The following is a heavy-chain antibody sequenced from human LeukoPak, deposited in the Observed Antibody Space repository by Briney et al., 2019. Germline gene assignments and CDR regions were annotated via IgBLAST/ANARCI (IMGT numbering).Heavy chain of an antibody. CDR3: ATDVGTIDAFDI. CDR1: GYTLTELS. V-gene: IGHV1-24*01. CDR2: FDPEDGET. J-gene: IGHJ3*02. Sequence: ASVKVSCKVSGYTLTELSMHWVRQAPGKGLEWMGGFDPEDGETIYAQKFQGGVTMTEDTSTDTAYMELSSLRSEDTAAYYCATDVGTIDAFDIWGQGTMVTVSS. D-gene: IGHD2-2*01.